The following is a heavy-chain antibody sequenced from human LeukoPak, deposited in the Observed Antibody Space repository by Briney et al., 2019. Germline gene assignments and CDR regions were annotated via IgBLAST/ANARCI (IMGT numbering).Heavy chain of an antibody. CDR2: INSDGSST. CDR1: GFTFSSYW. CDR3: ARDWNVLRYFDWLLPPNWFDP. V-gene: IGHV3-74*01. J-gene: IGHJ5*02. D-gene: IGHD3-9*01. Sequence: GGSLRLPCAASGFTFSSYWMHWVRQAPGKGLVWVSRINSDGSSTSYADSVKGRFTISRDNAKNTLYLQMNSLRAEDTAVYYCARDWNVLRYFDWLLPPNWFDPWGQGTLVTVSS.